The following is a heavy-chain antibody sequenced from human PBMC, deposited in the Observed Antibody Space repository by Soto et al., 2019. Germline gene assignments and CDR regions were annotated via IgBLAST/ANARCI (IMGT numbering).Heavy chain of an antibody. CDR2: INSDGSST. CDR3: AKSSGYYDNWFDP. V-gene: IGHV3-74*01. J-gene: IGHJ5*02. CDR1: RFAFSSYW. Sequence: RRLSCAASRFAFSSYWMHLVRQAPGKGLVWVSRINSDGSSTSYADSVKVRFTISRDNAKNTLYLQMNSLRAEDTAVYYCAKSSGYYDNWFDPWGQVSMVTVSS. D-gene: IGHD3-22*01.